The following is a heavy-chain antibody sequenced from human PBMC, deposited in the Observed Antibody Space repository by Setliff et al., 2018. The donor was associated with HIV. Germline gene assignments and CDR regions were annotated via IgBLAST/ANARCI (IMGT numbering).Heavy chain of an antibody. CDR2: ITDSGSTT. CDR1: GFTFSNFA. V-gene: IGHV3-23*01. D-gene: IGHD1-7*01. Sequence: GFTFSNFAMSWVRLTPGKGLEWVSGITDSGSTTYYDDSVKGRFTISRDNSKNTLYLQINSLRAEDTAVYYCAKDARWNYVGFDYWGQGTLVTVSS. J-gene: IGHJ4*02. CDR3: AKDARWNYVGFDY.